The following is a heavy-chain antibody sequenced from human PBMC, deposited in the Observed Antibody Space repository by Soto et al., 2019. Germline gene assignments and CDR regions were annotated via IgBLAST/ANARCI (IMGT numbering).Heavy chain of an antibody. Sequence: EAQLVESGGDLVQPGGSLRLSCAASGFTVSNNYMSWVRQAPGKELEWVSLIYSGGSTYYADSVKGRFTIPRDSSKNTLYLQIKSLSAQDTAMYYCAAYSHKGYWGQGTLVTVSS. D-gene: IGHD3-16*01. V-gene: IGHV3-66*01. J-gene: IGHJ4*02. CDR3: AAYSHKGY. CDR2: IYSGGST. CDR1: GFTVSNNY.